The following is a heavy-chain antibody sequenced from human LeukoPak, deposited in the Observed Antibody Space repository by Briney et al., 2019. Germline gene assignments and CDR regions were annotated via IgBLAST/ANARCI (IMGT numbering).Heavy chain of an antibody. J-gene: IGHJ5*02. V-gene: IGHV3-48*04. CDR1: GFTFSSYS. Sequence: PGGSLRLSCAASGFTFSSYSMNWVRQAPGKGLEWVSYISSSGSTIYYADSVKGRFTISRDNAKNSLYLQMNSLRAGDTAVYYCARSTTGTGNWFDPWGQGTLVTVSS. CDR2: ISSSGSTI. D-gene: IGHD1-1*01. CDR3: ARSTTGTGNWFDP.